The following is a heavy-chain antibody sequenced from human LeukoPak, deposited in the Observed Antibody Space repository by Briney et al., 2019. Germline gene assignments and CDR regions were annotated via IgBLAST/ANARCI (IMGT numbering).Heavy chain of an antibody. CDR3: AKDEIMDV. V-gene: IGHV3-9*01. CDR1: GFTFGDYV. J-gene: IGHJ6*03. CDR2: ISWNSGSI. Sequence: PGRSLRLSCAASGFTFGDYVMHWVRQAPGKGLEWVSGISWNSGSIAYADSVKGRFTISRDNAKNSLYLEMNSLRAEDTALYYCAKDEIMDVWGKGTTVTVSS.